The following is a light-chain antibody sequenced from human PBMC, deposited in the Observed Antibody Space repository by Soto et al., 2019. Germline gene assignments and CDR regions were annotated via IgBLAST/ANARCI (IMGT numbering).Light chain of an antibody. Sequence: QTVVTQETSFSVYTGRTVTLTCGLSSGSVSTSFYPSWYQQTPGQAPRTLIYNTNTRSSGVTDRVSGSILGNKAALTITGAQAYDESDYYCVLYMGGGIWVFGGGTKLTVL. CDR1: SGSVSTSFY. V-gene: IGLV8-61*01. CDR3: VLYMGGGIWV. J-gene: IGLJ3*02. CDR2: NTN.